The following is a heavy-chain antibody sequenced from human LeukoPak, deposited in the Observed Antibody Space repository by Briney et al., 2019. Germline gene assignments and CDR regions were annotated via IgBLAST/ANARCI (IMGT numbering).Heavy chain of an antibody. CDR3: ARGDTSLISTGWYYFDY. CDR1: GDSLSEVS. J-gene: IGHJ4*02. D-gene: IGHD6-19*01. CDR2: FYPEYDGP. V-gene: IGHV1-24*01. Sequence: ASVKVSCKVSGDSLSEVSIHWVRQTPAMGLEWMGGFYPEYDGPIYAQKLQGRVTMTTDTSTSTAYMELRSLRSDDTAVYYCARGDTSLISTGWYYFDYWGQGTLVTVSS.